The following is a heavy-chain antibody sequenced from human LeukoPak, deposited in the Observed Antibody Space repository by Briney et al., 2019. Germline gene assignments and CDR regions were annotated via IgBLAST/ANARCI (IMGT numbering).Heavy chain of an antibody. CDR3: ARDKEVRGVSYYYYGMDV. Sequence: PSQTLSLTCTVSGGSISSGGYYWSWIRQHPGKGLEWIGYIYYSGSTYYNPSLKSRVTISVYTSKNQFSLKLSSVTAADTAVYYCARDKEVRGVSYYYYGMDVWGQGTTVTVSS. D-gene: IGHD3-10*01. V-gene: IGHV4-31*03. J-gene: IGHJ6*02. CDR1: GGSISSGGYY. CDR2: IYYSGST.